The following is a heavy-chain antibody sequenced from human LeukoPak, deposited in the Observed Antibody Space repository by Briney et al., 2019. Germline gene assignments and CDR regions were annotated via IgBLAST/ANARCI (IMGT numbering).Heavy chain of an antibody. CDR2: ISYDGSNK. J-gene: IGHJ4*02. D-gene: IGHD6-19*01. CDR3: AKDRSSGWYVWEFDY. V-gene: IGHV3-30*18. CDR1: GFTFSSYG. Sequence: TGGSLRLSCAASGFTFSSYGMHWVRQAPGKGLEWVAVISYDGSNKYYADSVKGRFTISRDNSKNTLYLQMNSLRAEDTAVYYCAKDRSSGWYVWEFDYWGQGTLVTVSS.